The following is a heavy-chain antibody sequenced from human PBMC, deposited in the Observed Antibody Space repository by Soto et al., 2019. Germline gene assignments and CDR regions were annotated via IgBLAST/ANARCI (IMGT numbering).Heavy chain of an antibody. CDR1: GFTFSAYW. Sequence: EVQLVESGGGLVQPGGSLRLSCAASGFTFSAYWMNWVRQAPGKGLEWGANIKPDGSEKNYVDSVKGRFTISNDNTKNSLYLQMNSLRAEDTAVYYCAGDRGYCSGCTCYTVLEYGGQGILVTVSS. V-gene: IGHV3-7*01. J-gene: IGHJ4*02. D-gene: IGHD2-15*01. CDR2: IKPDGSEK. CDR3: AGDRGYCSGCTCYTVLEY.